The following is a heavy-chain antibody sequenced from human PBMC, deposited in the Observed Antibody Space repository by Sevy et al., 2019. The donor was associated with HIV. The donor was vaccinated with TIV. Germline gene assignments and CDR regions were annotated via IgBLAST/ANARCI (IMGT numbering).Heavy chain of an antibody. CDR2: IWSDGSNE. J-gene: IGHJ3*02. Sequence: GGSLRLSCAASGFTFNNYDIHWVRQAPGKGLEWVGLIWSDGSNEFYTDFLRGRFTISRDNSQNTVFLQMNSLRPEDTAVYYCATEPKGGAMAQEGEAFEIWGQGTMVTVSS. CDR1: GFTFNNYD. CDR3: ATEPKGGAMAQEGEAFEI. V-gene: IGHV3-30*02. D-gene: IGHD3-16*01.